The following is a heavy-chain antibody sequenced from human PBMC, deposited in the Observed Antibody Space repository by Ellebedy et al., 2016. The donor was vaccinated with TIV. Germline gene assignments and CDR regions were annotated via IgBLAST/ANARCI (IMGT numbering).Heavy chain of an antibody. Sequence: GESLKISCAASGFTFTTYWMSWVRQAPGKGLEWLANIKQDGSEKYYVDSVKGRFTISRDNAKNSLYLQMNSLRAEYTAVYYCAIRGRYWGQGTLVTLSS. CDR3: AIRGRY. CDR1: GFTFTTYW. J-gene: IGHJ4*02. V-gene: IGHV3-7*03. D-gene: IGHD3-10*01. CDR2: IKQDGSEK.